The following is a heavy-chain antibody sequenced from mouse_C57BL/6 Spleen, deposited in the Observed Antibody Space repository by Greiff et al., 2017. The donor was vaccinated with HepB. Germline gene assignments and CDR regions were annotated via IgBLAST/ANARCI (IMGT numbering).Heavy chain of an antibody. D-gene: IGHD1-1*01. J-gene: IGHJ3*01. CDR3: ARGSYGSSLWFAY. Sequence: QVQLQQPGAELVKPGASVKLSCKASGYTFTSYWMHWVKQRPGQGLEWIGMIHPNSGSTNYNEKFKSKATLTVDKSSSTAYMQLSSLTSEDSAVYYCARGSYGSSLWFAYWGEGTLVTVSA. CDR1: GYTFTSYW. CDR2: IHPNSGST. V-gene: IGHV1-64*01.